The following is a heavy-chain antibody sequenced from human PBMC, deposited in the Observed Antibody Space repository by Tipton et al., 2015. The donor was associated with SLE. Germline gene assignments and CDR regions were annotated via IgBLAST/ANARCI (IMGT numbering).Heavy chain of an antibody. Sequence: TLSLTCTVSGDSISSSTYFWGWIRQSPGRGLEWIGSVYDNGDTYYNPSLKSRVTISVDTSKNQFSLKLSSVTAADTAVYYCARDLGHGGDSDYWGQGILVTVSS. CDR3: ARDLGHGGDSDY. V-gene: IGHV4-39*02. D-gene: IGHD3/OR15-3a*01. CDR1: GDSISSSTYF. J-gene: IGHJ4*02. CDR2: VYDNGDT.